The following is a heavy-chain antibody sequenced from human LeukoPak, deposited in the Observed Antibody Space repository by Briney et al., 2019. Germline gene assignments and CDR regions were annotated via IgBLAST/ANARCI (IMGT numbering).Heavy chain of an antibody. CDR2: ISYDGSNK. V-gene: IGHV3-30*03. D-gene: IGHD3-22*01. J-gene: IGHJ4*02. CDR1: GFTFSNYG. CDR3: ARVYSSGYYAEY. Sequence: GGSLRLSCAASGFTFSNYGMHWVRQAPGKGLEWVSVISYDGSNKYYADSVKGRFTISRDNSKNTLYLQMNSLRAEDTAVYYCARVYSSGYYAEYWGQGTLVTVSS.